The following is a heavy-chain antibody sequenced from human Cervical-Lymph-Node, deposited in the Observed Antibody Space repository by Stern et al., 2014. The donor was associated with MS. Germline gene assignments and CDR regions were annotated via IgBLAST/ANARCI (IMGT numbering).Heavy chain of an antibody. Sequence: QLQLQESGPGLVKPSQTLSLTCTVSGGSISSGGYYWSWIRQHPGKGLEWIGYIYYSGSTYYNPSLKSRVTISVDTSKNQFSLKLSSVTAADTAVYYCARTNFIAARPIGMGFDYWGQGTLVTVSS. V-gene: IGHV4-31*03. D-gene: IGHD6-6*01. CDR3: ARTNFIAARPIGMGFDY. CDR2: IYYSGST. J-gene: IGHJ4*02. CDR1: GGSISSGGYY.